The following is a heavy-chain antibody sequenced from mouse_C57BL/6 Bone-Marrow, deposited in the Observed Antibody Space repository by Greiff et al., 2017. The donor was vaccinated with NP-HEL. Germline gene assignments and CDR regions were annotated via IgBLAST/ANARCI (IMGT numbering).Heavy chain of an antibody. D-gene: IGHD1-1*01. Sequence: EVQLQQSGAELVKPGASVKLSCTASGFNIKDYYMHWVKQRTEQGLEWIGRIDPADGATKYAPKFQGKATITADTSSNAAYLQLSSLTSEDTAVYYCARYYGSSFSWFAYWGQGTLVTVSA. J-gene: IGHJ3*01. CDR2: IDPADGAT. CDR1: GFNIKDYY. V-gene: IGHV14-2*01. CDR3: ARYYGSSFSWFAY.